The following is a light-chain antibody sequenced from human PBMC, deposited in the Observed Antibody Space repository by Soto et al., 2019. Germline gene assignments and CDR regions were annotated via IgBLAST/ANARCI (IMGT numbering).Light chain of an antibody. V-gene: IGKV1-5*03. CDR2: TAS. Sequence: DIQMTQSPSTLSASVGDRVTITCRASQSISSGLAWYQQKPGKAPKLLIYTASSLESGVPSRFSGSGSGTEFTLTISSLQPDDFATYYCQQYNSYSYTFGQGTKLEI. CDR3: QQYNSYSYT. J-gene: IGKJ2*01. CDR1: QSISSG.